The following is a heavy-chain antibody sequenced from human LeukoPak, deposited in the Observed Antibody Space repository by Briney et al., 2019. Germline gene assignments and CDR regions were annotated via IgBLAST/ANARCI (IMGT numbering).Heavy chain of an antibody. CDR2: IIPIFGTA. CDR1: GATFSSYA. CDR3: ARGRGYSYGTPFDY. Sequence: SVNVSCKASGATFSSYAISWVRQAPGQGLEWMGGIIPIFGTANYAQKFQGRVTITADESTSTAYMELSSLRSEDTAVYYCARGRGYSYGTPFDYWGQGTLVTVSS. D-gene: IGHD5-18*01. V-gene: IGHV1-69*13. J-gene: IGHJ4*02.